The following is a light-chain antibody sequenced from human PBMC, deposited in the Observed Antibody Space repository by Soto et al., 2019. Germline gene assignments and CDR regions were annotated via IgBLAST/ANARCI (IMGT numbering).Light chain of an antibody. CDR3: ATWDDSLNGFYV. Sequence: QSVLTQPPSVSGAPGQRVTISCTGSSSNIGAGYDVHWYQQVPGTAPKLLIYGNTNRPSGVPDRFSGSKSGTSASLGITGLQAEDEADYFCATWDDSLNGFYVFGTGTKVTVL. CDR2: GNT. V-gene: IGLV1-40*01. J-gene: IGLJ1*01. CDR1: SSNIGAGYD.